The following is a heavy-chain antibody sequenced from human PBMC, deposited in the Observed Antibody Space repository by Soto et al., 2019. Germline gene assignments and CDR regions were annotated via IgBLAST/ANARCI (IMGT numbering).Heavy chain of an antibody. J-gene: IGHJ4*02. Sequence: SATLSLTCAVYGGSFSGYYWSWIRQPPGKGLEWIGEINHSGSTNYNPSLKSRVTISVDTSKNQFSLKLSSVTAADTAVYYCARELGTPFDYWGQGTLVTVSS. D-gene: IGHD3-10*01. CDR2: INHSGST. V-gene: IGHV4-34*01. CDR3: ARELGTPFDY. CDR1: GGSFSGYY.